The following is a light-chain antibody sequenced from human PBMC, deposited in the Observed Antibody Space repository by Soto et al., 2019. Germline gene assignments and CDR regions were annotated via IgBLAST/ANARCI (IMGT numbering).Light chain of an antibody. Sequence: QSVLTQPPSVSAAPGQKVTISCAGSSSNIGNNYVSWYQQLPGTAPKLLIHENNKRPSGIPDRFSGSKSGTSATLVITGLQTGDEADYYCGTWDSSLSAGVFGGGTQLTVL. V-gene: IGLV1-51*02. CDR3: GTWDSSLSAGV. CDR1: SSNIGNNY. CDR2: ENN. J-gene: IGLJ3*02.